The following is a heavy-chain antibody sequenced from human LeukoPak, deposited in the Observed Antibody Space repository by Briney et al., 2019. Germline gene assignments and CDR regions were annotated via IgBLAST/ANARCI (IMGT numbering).Heavy chain of an antibody. J-gene: IGHJ4*02. CDR3: ARGDLGRGRTFAC. V-gene: IGHV3-7*01. D-gene: IGHD3/OR15-3a*01. CDR1: GFTFSSHW. Sequence: GGSLRLSCAASGFTFSSHWMSSVRQAPGKGLEWVANINQDGSEKYYVDSVKGRFTISRDNTKNSLYLQMNSLRAEDTTVYYCARGDLGRGRTFACWGQGTLVTVSS. CDR2: INQDGSEK.